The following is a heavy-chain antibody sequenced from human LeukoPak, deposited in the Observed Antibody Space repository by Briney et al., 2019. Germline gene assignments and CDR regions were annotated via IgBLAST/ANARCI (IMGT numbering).Heavy chain of an antibody. CDR3: ARHISRITMVREIPAWFDP. D-gene: IGHD3-10*01. J-gene: IGHJ5*02. Sequence: KPSETLSLTCTVSGGSISSYYWSWIRQPPGKGLEWIGYIYYSGSTNYNPSLKSRVTISVDTSKNQFSLKLSSVTAADTAVYYCARHISRITMVREIPAWFDPWGQGTLVTVSS. V-gene: IGHV4-59*08. CDR1: GGSISSYY. CDR2: IYYSGST.